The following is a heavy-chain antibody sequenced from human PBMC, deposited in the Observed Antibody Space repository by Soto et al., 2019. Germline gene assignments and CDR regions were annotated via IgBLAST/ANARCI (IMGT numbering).Heavy chain of an antibody. J-gene: IGHJ4*02. CDR3: AREGASGSHIGY. CDR2: IIPIFGTA. D-gene: IGHD3-22*01. CDR1: GGTFSSYA. V-gene: IGHV1-69*01. Sequence: QVQLVQSGAEGKKPGSSVKVSCKASGGTFSSYAISWVRQAPGQGLGWMGGIIPIFGTANYAQKFQGRVKITADESTSTAYMELSSLRSEDTAVYYCAREGASGSHIGYWGQGTLVTVSS.